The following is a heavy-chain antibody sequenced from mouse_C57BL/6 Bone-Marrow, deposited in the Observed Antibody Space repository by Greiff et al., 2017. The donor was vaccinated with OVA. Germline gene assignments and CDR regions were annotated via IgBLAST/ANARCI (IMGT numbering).Heavy chain of an antibody. CDR3: TKGYYYGNFAD. Sequence: VQLQQSGAELVRPGASVTLSCKASGYTFTDYEMHWVKQTPVHGLEWIGAIDPETGGTAYKQKFKGKAILTADKSSSTAYMELRSLTSEDSAVYYCTKGYYYGNFADWGQGTLVTVSA. CDR1: GYTFTDYE. V-gene: IGHV1-15*01. CDR2: IDPETGGT. J-gene: IGHJ3*01. D-gene: IGHD1-1*01.